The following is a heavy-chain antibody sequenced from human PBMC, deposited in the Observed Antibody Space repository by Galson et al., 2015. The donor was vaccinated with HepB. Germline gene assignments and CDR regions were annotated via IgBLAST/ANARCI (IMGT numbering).Heavy chain of an antibody. J-gene: IGHJ6*02. D-gene: IGHD1-7*01. CDR1: GGTFSSYA. CDR2: IIPIFGTA. Sequence: SVKVSCKASGGTFSSYAISWVRQAPGQGLEWMGGIIPIFGTANYAQKFQGRVTITADESTSTAYMELSSLRSEDTAVYYCARGDWNYSGDYYYYGMDVWGQGTTVTVSS. V-gene: IGHV1-69*13. CDR3: ARGDWNYSGDYYYYGMDV.